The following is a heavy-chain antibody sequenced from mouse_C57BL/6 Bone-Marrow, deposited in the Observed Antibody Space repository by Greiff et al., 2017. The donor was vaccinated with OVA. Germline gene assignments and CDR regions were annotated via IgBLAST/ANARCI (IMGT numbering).Heavy chain of an antibody. V-gene: IGHV6-6*01. J-gene: IGHJ2*01. CDR2: IRNKANNHAT. CDR1: GFTFSDAW. Sequence: EVQLVESGGGLVQPGGSMKLSCAASGFTFSDAWMDWVRQSPEKGLEWVAEIRNKANNHATYYAESVKGRFTISRDDSKSSVYLQMNSLRAEDTGIYYCTITGTAGDFDYWGQGTTLTVSS. D-gene: IGHD4-1*01. CDR3: TITGTAGDFDY.